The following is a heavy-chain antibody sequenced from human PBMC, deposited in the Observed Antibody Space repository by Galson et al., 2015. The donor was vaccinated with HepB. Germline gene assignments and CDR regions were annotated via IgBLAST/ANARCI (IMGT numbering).Heavy chain of an antibody. CDR1: GFTVTTYA. J-gene: IGHJ4*02. V-gene: IGHV3-23*01. CDR2: ITANGGFT. CDR3: ARGTLQYCTGVTCYPFDF. Sequence: SLRLSCAASGFTVTTYAMSWVRHSPGKGLEWVSGITANGGFTYHPEPRKGRVTHSTDRSMGTLYFQMRSPRVDDTAVYYCARGTLQYCTGVTCYPFDFWGRGTQVTVSS. D-gene: IGHD2-8*02.